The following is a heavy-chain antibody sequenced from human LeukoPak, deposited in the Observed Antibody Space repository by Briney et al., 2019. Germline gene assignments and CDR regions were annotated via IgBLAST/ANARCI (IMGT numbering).Heavy chain of an antibody. J-gene: IGHJ6*03. CDR2: SYRSGST. V-gene: IGHV4-34*01. CDR1: GGSFSGYY. Sequence: PSETLSLTCAVYGGSFSGYYWSWIRQPPGKGLEWIGSSYRSGSTYYNPSLKSRVTISVDRSNNQFSLKLSSVTAADTALYYCAAAVAGSDNYYYMGVWGKGTTVTVSS. CDR3: AAAVAGSDNYYYMGV. D-gene: IGHD6-19*01.